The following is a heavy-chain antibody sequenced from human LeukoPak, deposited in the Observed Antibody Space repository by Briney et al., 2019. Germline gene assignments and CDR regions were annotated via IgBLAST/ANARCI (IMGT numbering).Heavy chain of an antibody. J-gene: IGHJ4*02. CDR1: GFTFSSYA. D-gene: IGHD5-18*01. Sequence: RPGGSLRLSCAASGFTFSSYAMHWVRQAPGKGLEWVAVISYDGSNKYYADSVKGRFTISRDNSKNTLYLQMNSLRAEDTAVYYCARVLKGYSYGYLNYWGQGTLVTVSS. CDR3: ARVLKGYSYGYLNY. V-gene: IGHV3-30*04. CDR2: ISYDGSNK.